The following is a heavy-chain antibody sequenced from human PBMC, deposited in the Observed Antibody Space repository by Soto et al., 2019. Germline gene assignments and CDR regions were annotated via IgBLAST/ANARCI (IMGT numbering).Heavy chain of an antibody. CDR1: GFTFSSYG. V-gene: IGHV3-30*03. D-gene: IGHD4-17*01. CDR3: ASRNDYGDSYNYGMDV. J-gene: IGHJ6*01. Sequence: QVQLVESGGGVVQPGRSLRLSCAASGFTFSSYGMHWVRQAPGKGLEWVAVISYDGSNKYYAESVKGRFTTSRDNSKHTLYLQMNSLRDEDTAVYSCASRNDYGDSYNYGMDVW. CDR2: ISYDGSNK.